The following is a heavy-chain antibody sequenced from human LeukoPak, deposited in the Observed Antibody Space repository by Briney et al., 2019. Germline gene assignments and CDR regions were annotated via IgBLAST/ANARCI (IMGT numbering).Heavy chain of an antibody. CDR2: ISGSGGST. Sequence: PGGSLRPSCAASGFTFSSYAMSWVRQAPGKGLEWVSAISGSGGSTYYADSVKGRFTISRDNSKNTLYLQMNSLRAEDTAVYYCAKGASGPLRYFDWSTYYFDYWGQGTLVTVSS. D-gene: IGHD3-9*01. V-gene: IGHV3-23*01. J-gene: IGHJ4*02. CDR3: AKGASGPLRYFDWSTYYFDY. CDR1: GFTFSSYA.